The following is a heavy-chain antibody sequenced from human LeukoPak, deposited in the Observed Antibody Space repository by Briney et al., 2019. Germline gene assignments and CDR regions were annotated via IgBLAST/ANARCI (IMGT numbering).Heavy chain of an antibody. J-gene: IGHJ4*02. CDR2: ISGTVGGT. Sequence: GGSLRLSCVGSGFTLNSHAMSWVRQAPGKGLEWVSGISGTVGGTYYADSVKGRFTISRDNSKNTLYLQMNSLRAEDTAVYYCAKDYGLVVITYFDYWGQGTLVTVSS. CDR1: GFTLNSHA. D-gene: IGHD3-22*01. CDR3: AKDYGLVVITYFDY. V-gene: IGHV3-23*01.